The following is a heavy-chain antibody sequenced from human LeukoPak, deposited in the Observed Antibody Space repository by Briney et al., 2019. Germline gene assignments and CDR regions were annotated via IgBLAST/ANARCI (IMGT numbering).Heavy chain of an antibody. CDR3: ARVWPIRAYYYDSSGYLDY. CDR2: ISAYNGNA. D-gene: IGHD3-22*01. Sequence: ASVKVSCKCSGYTFTSYGISWVRQAPGQGLERMGLISAYNGNANYAQKLQGRGTMTTDRSTSTTYMELKSLRSEDTAVYYCARVWPIRAYYYDSSGYLDYWGQGTLVTVSS. CDR1: GYTFTSYG. J-gene: IGHJ4*02. V-gene: IGHV1-18*01.